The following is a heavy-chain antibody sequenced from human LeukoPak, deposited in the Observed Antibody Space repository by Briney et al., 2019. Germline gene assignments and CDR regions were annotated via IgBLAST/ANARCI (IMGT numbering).Heavy chain of an antibody. V-gene: IGHV3-33*01. CDR2: IWYDGSNE. CDR3: ARGGTYCPDY. J-gene: IGHJ4*02. D-gene: IGHD1-26*01. Sequence: GGSLRLSCAASGFTFSSYGMHWVRKAPGKGLEWVAVIWYDGSNEYYADSVKGRFTISRDNAKNSLYLQMNSLRDEDTAVYYCARGGTYCPDYWGQGTLVTVSS. CDR1: GFTFSSYG.